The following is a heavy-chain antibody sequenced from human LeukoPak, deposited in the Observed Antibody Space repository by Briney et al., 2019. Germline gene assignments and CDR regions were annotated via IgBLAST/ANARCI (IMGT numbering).Heavy chain of an antibody. D-gene: IGHD2-21*01. CDR3: SREGCGATGCYTNDY. CDR2: ISGSGGST. CDR1: GFTFSSYA. Sequence: GGSLRLSCAASGFTFSSYAMSWVRQAPGKGLEWVSAISGSGGSTYYADSVKGRFTISRDNSKNTAYLQMNSLKTEGTAMYYCSREGCGATGCYTNDYWGQGTLVTVSS. J-gene: IGHJ4*02. V-gene: IGHV3-23*01.